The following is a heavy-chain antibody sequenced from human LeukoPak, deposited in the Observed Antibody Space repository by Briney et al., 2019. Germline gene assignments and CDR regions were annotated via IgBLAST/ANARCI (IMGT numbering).Heavy chain of an antibody. Sequence: PGRSLRLSCAASGFTFSSYGMHWVRQAPGKGLEWVAVISYDGSNKYYADSVKSRFTISRDNSKNTLYLQMNSLRAEDTAVYYCAKANTVTKRYFDYWGQGTLVTVSS. D-gene: IGHD4-17*01. J-gene: IGHJ4*02. V-gene: IGHV3-30*18. CDR3: AKANTVTKRYFDY. CDR1: GFTFSSYG. CDR2: ISYDGSNK.